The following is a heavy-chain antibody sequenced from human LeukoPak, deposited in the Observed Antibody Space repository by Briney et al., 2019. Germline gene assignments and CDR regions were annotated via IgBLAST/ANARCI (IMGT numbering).Heavy chain of an antibody. CDR2: IKRDGSEK. Sequence: GGSLRLSCAASGFTFSSYWMSWVRQAPGKGLEWVANIKRDGSEKYYVDSVKGRFTISRGNAKNSLYLQMNSLRAEDTAVYYCARDCSSTSWAPYFDYWGQGTLVTVSS. J-gene: IGHJ4*02. D-gene: IGHD2-2*01. CDR1: GFTFSSYW. CDR3: ARDCSSTSWAPYFDY. V-gene: IGHV3-7*03.